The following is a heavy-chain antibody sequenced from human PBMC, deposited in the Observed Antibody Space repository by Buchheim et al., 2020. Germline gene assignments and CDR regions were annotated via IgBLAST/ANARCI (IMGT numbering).Heavy chain of an antibody. CDR3: ARGRGDSSSWYNWFDP. CDR2: ISYDGSNK. CDR1: GFTFSSYA. J-gene: IGHJ5*02. V-gene: IGHV3-30-3*01. D-gene: IGHD6-13*01. Sequence: QVQLVESGGGVVQPGRSLRLSCAASGFTFSSYAMHWVRQAPGKGLEWVAVISYDGSNKYYADSVKGRFTISRYNSKKTLYLQMNSLRAEDTAVYYCARGRGDSSSWYNWFDPWGQGTL.